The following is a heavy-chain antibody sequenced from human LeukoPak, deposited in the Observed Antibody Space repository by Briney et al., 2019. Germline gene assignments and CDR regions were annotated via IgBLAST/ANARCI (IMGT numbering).Heavy chain of an antibody. CDR1: GFTFSNYG. CDR3: ARGTFGVVISPVYYYYGMDV. J-gene: IGHJ6*02. V-gene: IGHV3-30*03. CDR2: ISYDGTNK. D-gene: IGHD3-3*01. Sequence: GGSLRLSCAASGFTFSNYGMHWVRQAPGKGLDWVAVISYDGTNKYYADSVKGRFTISRDNSKNTLYLQMNSLRAEDTAVYYCARGTFGVVISPVYYYYGMDVWGQGTTVTVSS.